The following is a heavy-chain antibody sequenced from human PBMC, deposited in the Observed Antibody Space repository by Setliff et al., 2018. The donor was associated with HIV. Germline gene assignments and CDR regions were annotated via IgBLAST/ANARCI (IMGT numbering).Heavy chain of an antibody. V-gene: IGHV3-21*01. CDR1: GFTFSSYS. J-gene: IGHJ4*02. Sequence: GGSLRLSCAVSGFTFSSYSMNWVRQAPGKGLEWVSSISSSSSYIYYADSVKGRFTISRDNAKNSLYLQMNSLRAEDTAVYYCARKLLTRPNYWGQGTLVTVSS. CDR2: ISSSSSYI. CDR3: ARKLLTRPNY. D-gene: IGHD2-15*01.